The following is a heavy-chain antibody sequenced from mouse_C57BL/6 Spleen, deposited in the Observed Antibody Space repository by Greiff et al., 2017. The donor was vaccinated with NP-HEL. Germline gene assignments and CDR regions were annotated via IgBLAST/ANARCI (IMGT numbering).Heavy chain of an antibody. CDR1: GYTFTSYW. CDR3: AGYYGSSYDWYFDV. CDR2: IYPSSGST. D-gene: IGHD1-1*01. J-gene: IGHJ1*03. Sequence: QVQLQQPGAELVKPGASVKMSCKASGYTFTSYWITWVKQRPGQGLEWIGDIYPSSGSTNYNEKFKSKATLTVDTSSSTAYMQLSSLTSEDSAVYYCAGYYGSSYDWYFDVWGTGTTVTVSS. V-gene: IGHV1-55*01.